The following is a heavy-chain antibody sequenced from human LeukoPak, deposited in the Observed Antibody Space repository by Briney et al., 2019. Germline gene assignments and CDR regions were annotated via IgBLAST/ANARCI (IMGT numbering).Heavy chain of an antibody. D-gene: IGHD3-22*01. Sequence: GGSLRLSCAASGFTFSSYSMNWVRQAPGKGLEWVSYISSSSSTIYYADSVKGRFTISRDNAKNSLYLQMNSLRAEDTAVYYCARGGDDSSGYCYRDFDYWGQGTLVTVSS. CDR1: GFTFSSYS. CDR3: ARGGDDSSGYCYRDFDY. CDR2: ISSSSSTI. J-gene: IGHJ4*02. V-gene: IGHV3-48*01.